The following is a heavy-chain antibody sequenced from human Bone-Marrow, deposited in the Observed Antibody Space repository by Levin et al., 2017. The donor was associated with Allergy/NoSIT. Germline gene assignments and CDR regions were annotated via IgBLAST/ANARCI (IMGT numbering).Heavy chain of an antibody. J-gene: IGHJ4*02. CDR3: VAKDLDF. V-gene: IGHV3-30*02. CDR2: INNDEITK. Sequence: GGSLRLSCAASGLTFSRYGMHWVRQAPGKGLEWVALINNDEITKYYIDSVKGRFTISRDNSKNTVFLQMNSLRTEDTAVYYCVAKDLDFWGQGTLVTVSS. CDR1: GLTFSRYG.